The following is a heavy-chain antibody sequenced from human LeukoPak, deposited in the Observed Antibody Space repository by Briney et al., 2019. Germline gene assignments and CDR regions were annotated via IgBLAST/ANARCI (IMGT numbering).Heavy chain of an antibody. D-gene: IGHD6-6*01. Sequence: GASVTVSCKASGYTFTSYYMHWVRQAHGQGLEWMGIITTSGGSTSYAQKFQGRVTMTRDMSTSTVYMELSSLRSEDTAVYYCARDDRESSSSSADYWGQGTLVTVSS. V-gene: IGHV1-46*01. CDR1: GYTFTSYY. CDR2: ITTSGGST. J-gene: IGHJ4*02. CDR3: ARDDRESSSSSADY.